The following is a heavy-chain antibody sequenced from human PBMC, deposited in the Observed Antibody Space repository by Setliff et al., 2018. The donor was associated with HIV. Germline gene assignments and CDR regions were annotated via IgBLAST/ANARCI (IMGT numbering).Heavy chain of an antibody. Sequence: PGGSLRLSCAASGFTFSSYEMNWVRQAPGKGLEWVSGISGGGGGTYYADSVKGRFTISRDNSKNTLFLEMNNLRPEDTATYYCVRDPIEGSPDYFDYWGQGALVTVSS. CDR1: GFTFSSYE. D-gene: IGHD1-26*01. CDR3: VRDPIEGSPDYFDY. CDR2: ISGGGGGT. J-gene: IGHJ4*02. V-gene: IGHV3-23*01.